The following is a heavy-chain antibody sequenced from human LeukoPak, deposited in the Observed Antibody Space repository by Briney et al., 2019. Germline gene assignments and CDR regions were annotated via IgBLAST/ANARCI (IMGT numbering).Heavy chain of an antibody. CDR1: GYSFTSYW. J-gene: IGHJ4*02. D-gene: IGHD3-16*02. CDR3: ARQVITFGGVIVSFDY. V-gene: IGHV5-51*01. CDR2: IYPGDSDT. Sequence: GESLKISCKGSGYSFTSYWIGWVRQMPGKGLEWMGIIYPGDSDTRYSPSSQGQVTISADKSISTAYLQWSSLKASDTAMYYCARQVITFGGVIVSFDYWGQGTLVTVSS.